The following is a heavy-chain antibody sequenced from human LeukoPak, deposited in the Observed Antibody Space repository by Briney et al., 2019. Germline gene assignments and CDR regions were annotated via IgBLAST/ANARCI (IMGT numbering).Heavy chain of an antibody. CDR2: ISFGGSPK. CDR3: AREGASNGYHCMDV. Sequence: GGSLRLSCAGSGFTFSLYNMHWVRQAPGKGLEWVALISFGGSPKYYADSVKGRFTISRDDSKNTLFLQMSSLKAEDTAVYYCAREGASNGYHCMDVWGQGTTVGVS. V-gene: IGHV3-30*04. CDR1: GFTFSLYN. J-gene: IGHJ6*02. D-gene: IGHD5-12*01.